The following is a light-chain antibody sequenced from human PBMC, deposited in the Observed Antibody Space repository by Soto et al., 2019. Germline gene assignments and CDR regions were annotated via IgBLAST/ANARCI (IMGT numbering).Light chain of an antibody. CDR3: SSYTSSSTWL. J-gene: IGLJ3*02. Sequence: QSVLTQPASVSGSPGQSITISCTGTSSDVGGYNYVSWYQQHPGKAPKLMIFEVSNRPSGVSNRFSGSKSGNTASLIISGLQAEDEADYYCSSYTSSSTWLFGGGTKLTVL. V-gene: IGLV2-14*01. CDR1: SSDVGGYNY. CDR2: EVS.